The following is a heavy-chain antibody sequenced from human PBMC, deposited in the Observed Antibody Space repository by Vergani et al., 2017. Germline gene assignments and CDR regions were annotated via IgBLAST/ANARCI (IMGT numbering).Heavy chain of an antibody. CDR3: ARSSGYYSYYFDF. Sequence: QGQLAQSGAEVKKPGSSVKVSCKASGGTFSSNSISWVRQAPGQGLEWMGRIIPSFGTTSYAQKFQGRVTILADESTSTAYMELSSLRSEDTAGYYCARSSGYYSYYFDFWGQGTLVTVSS. CDR2: IIPSFGTT. J-gene: IGHJ4*02. V-gene: IGHV1-69*13. CDR1: GGTFSSNS. D-gene: IGHD3-22*01.